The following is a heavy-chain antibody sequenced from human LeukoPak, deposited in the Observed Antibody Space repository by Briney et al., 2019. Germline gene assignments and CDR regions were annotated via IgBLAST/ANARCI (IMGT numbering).Heavy chain of an antibody. J-gene: IGHJ3*02. D-gene: IGHD6-19*01. CDR2: ISPYNGNT. CDR1: GYTFTSYA. CDR3: AREAHSSGWYGQFGGRYDAFDI. Sequence: GASVKVSCKASGYTFTSYAISWVRQAPGQGLEWMGWISPYNGNTNYAQKFQGRVTMTTDTSTNTAYMELRSLRSDDTAVYYCAREAHSSGWYGQFGGRYDAFDIWGQGTMVTVSS. V-gene: IGHV1-18*01.